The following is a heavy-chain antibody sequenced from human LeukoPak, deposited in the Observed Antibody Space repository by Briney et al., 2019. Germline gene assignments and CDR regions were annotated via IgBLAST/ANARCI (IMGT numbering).Heavy chain of an antibody. D-gene: IGHD3-22*01. J-gene: IGHJ4*02. Sequence: SETLSLTCTVSGGSISSNYWSWFRQPPAKGLEWIGYIYYSGSTNYNPSLKSRVTISVDTSKTQFSLKLSSVTAADTAVYYCARRQSGYRDYWGQGTLVTVSS. CDR1: GGSISSNY. CDR2: IYYSGST. CDR3: ARRQSGYRDY. V-gene: IGHV4-59*08.